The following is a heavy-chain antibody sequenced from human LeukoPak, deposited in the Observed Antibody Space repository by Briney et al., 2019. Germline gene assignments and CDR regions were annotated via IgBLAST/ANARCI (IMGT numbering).Heavy chain of an antibody. CDR3: ARADSGSYVADY. J-gene: IGHJ4*02. CDR1: GYPFTGYY. D-gene: IGHD1-26*01. Sequence: ASVKVSCKASGYPFTGYYMHWVRQAPGQGLEWMGWINPNSGDTTYAQKVQGRVTMTRDTSISTAYMELSRLRSDDTAVYYCARADSGSYVADYWGQGTLVTVSS. CDR2: INPNSGDT. V-gene: IGHV1-2*02.